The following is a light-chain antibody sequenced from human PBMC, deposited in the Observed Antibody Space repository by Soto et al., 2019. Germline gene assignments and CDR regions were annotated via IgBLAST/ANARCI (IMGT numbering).Light chain of an antibody. V-gene: IGLV2-23*02. CDR1: SSDVGSYNL. CDR3: CSYAGSSTWV. CDR2: EVS. J-gene: IGLJ1*01. Sequence: QSVLTQPASMSGSPGQSITISCTGTSSDVGSYNLVSWYQQHPGKAPKLMIYEVSKRPSGVSNRFSGSKSGNTASLTISGLQAEDEADYYCCSYAGSSTWVFGTGTKLTVL.